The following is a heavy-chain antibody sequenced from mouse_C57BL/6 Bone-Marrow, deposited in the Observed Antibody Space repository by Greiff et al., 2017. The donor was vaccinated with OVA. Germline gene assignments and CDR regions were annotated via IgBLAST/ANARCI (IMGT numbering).Heavy chain of an antibody. J-gene: IGHJ1*03. V-gene: IGHV14-4*01. CDR3: TTLDCYGSSYDWYFDV. D-gene: IGHD1-1*01. CDR2: IDPENGDT. CDR1: GFNIKDDY. Sequence: VQLQQSGAELVRPGASVKLSCTASGFNIKDDYMHWVKQRPDQGLEWIGWIDPENGDTEYASKFQGKATITADTSYNTTDLQLSSLTSEDTAVYYCTTLDCYGSSYDWYFDVWGTGTTVTVSS.